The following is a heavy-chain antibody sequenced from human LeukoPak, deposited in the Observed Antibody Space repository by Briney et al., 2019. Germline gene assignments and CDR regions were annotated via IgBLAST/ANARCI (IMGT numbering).Heavy chain of an antibody. V-gene: IGHV4-59*08. D-gene: IGHD5-18*01. J-gene: IGHJ4*02. Sequence: GSLRLSCAVSGFTFSNYDMHWVRQAPGKGLEWIGNVYYSGSAYYNPSPKSRVTISVDTSKNQFSLKLSSVTAADTAVYYCARCGYSAVEFDYWGQGTLVTVSS. CDR2: VYYSGSA. CDR3: ARCGYSAVEFDY. CDR1: GFTFSNYD.